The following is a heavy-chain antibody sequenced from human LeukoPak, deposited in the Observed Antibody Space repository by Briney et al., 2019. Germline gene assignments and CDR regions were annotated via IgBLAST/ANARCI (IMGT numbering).Heavy chain of an antibody. CDR3: ASLGYCSGGSCYGDAFDI. CDR1: GFTFSSYA. D-gene: IGHD2-15*01. J-gene: IGHJ3*02. Sequence: PGGSLRLSCAASGFTFSSYAMSRVRQAPGKGLEWVSAISGSGGSTYYADSVKGRFTISRDNSKNTLYLQMNSLRAEDTAVYYCASLGYCSGGSCYGDAFDIWGQGTMVTVSS. CDR2: ISGSGGST. V-gene: IGHV3-23*01.